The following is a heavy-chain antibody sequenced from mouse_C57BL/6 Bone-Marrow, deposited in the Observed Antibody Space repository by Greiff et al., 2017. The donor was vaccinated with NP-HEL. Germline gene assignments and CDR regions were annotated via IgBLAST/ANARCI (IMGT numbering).Heavy chain of an antibody. Sequence: VQLQESGAELVRPGASVKLSCKASGYTFTDYYINWVKQRPGQGLEWIARIYPGSGNTYYNEKFKGKATLTAEKSSSTAYMQLSSLTSEDSAVYFCARRGLRRGIDVWGTGTTVTVSS. CDR2: IYPGSGNT. V-gene: IGHV1-76*01. CDR1: GYTFTDYY. D-gene: IGHD2-4*01. J-gene: IGHJ1*03. CDR3: ARRGLRRGIDV.